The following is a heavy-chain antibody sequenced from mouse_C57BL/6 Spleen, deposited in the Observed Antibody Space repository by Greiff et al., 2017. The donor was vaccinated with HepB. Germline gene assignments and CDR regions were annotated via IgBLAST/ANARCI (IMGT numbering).Heavy chain of an antibody. D-gene: IGHD1-1*01. J-gene: IGHJ4*01. CDR1: GYTFTSYW. V-gene: IGHV1-55*01. Sequence: VQLQQPGAELVKPGASVKMSCKASGYTFTSYWITWVKQRPGQGLEWIGDIYPGSGSTNYNEKFKSKATLTVDTSSSPAYMQLSSLTSEDTAVYYCARDGSYAMDYWGQGTSVTVSS. CDR2: IYPGSGST. CDR3: ARDGSYAMDY.